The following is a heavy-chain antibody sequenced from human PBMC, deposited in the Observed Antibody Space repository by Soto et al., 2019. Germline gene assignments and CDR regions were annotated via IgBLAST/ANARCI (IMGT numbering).Heavy chain of an antibody. CDR2: ISGSGSFT. CDR1: GVTFRPYA. Sequence: LRLSCAASGVTFRPYAMNWFRRAPGKGLECISAISGSGSFTTYADSVRGRFTISRDNSQNQLYLQMNNLRGDDTAMYYCAKIPTGSGRSKFDYWGQGIKVTVSS. CDR3: AKIPTGSGRSKFDY. V-gene: IGHV3-23*01. J-gene: IGHJ4*02. D-gene: IGHD3-10*01.